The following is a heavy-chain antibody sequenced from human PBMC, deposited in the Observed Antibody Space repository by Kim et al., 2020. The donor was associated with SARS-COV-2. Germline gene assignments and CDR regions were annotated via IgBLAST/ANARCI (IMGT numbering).Heavy chain of an antibody. V-gene: IGHV3-33*01. CDR1: GFTFSSYG. D-gene: IGHD1-26*01. CDR3: ARDLLLLRPSKYYYYYGMDV. CDR2: IWYDGSNK. J-gene: IGHJ6*02. Sequence: GGSLRLSCAASGFTFSSYGMHWVRQAPGKGLEWVAVIWYDGSNKYYADSVKGRFTISRDNSKNTLYLQMNSLRAEDTAVYYCARDLLLLRPSKYYYYYGMDVWGQGTTVTVSS.